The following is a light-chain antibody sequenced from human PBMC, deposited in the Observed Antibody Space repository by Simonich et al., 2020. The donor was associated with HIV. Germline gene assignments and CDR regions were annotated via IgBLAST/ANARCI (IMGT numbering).Light chain of an antibody. CDR1: QSISTY. CDR2: DAS. Sequence: EIVLTQSPATLSLSPGERATLSCWARQSISTYIAWYQHKPGQAPRLLIYDASNRATGIPARFSGSGSGTDFTLTISSLEPEDFAVYYCQQRSNWPITFGQGTRLEIK. V-gene: IGKV3-11*01. CDR3: QQRSNWPIT. J-gene: IGKJ5*01.